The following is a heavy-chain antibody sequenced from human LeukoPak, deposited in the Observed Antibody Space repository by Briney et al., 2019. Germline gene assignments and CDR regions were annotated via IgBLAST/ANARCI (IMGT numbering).Heavy chain of an antibody. CDR1: GFTFSSYW. V-gene: IGHV3-74*01. CDR2: INSDGSST. CDR3: AKVPGGSGDYFDY. D-gene: IGHD3-10*01. Sequence: GGSLRLSCAASGFTFSSYWMHWVRQAPGKGLVWVSRINSDGSSTSYADSVKGRFTISRVNAKNTLYLQMNSLRAEDTAVYYCAKVPGGSGDYFDYWGQGILVTVSS. J-gene: IGHJ4*02.